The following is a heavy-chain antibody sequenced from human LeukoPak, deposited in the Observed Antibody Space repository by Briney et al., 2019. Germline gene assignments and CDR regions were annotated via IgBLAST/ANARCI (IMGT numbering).Heavy chain of an antibody. CDR1: GGSISGYY. Sequence: SETLSLTCTVSGGSISGYYWSWIRQPPGKGLEWIGYISYTGNTNYNPSLKSRVTISVDTSKKQFSLRLNSVTAADTAVYYCARAHHDTMVRGVIITGNYYYYMDVWGKGTTVTVSS. V-gene: IGHV4-59*01. CDR3: ARAHHDTMVRGVIITGNYYYYMDV. J-gene: IGHJ6*03. CDR2: ISYTGNT. D-gene: IGHD3-10*01.